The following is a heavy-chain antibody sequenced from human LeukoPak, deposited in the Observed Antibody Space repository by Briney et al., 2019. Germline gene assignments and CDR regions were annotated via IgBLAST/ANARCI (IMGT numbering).Heavy chain of an antibody. CDR1: GFNFISSD. Sequence: PGGSLRLSCTASGFNFISSDMNWIRQAPGKGLEWVSYISGSSSIIYYTDSVRGRFTISRDNAKNSLFLQMNSLRAEDTAVYYCARDTCGRDCYGLFDPWGQGTLVTVSS. CDR2: ISGSSSII. D-gene: IGHD2-21*02. J-gene: IGHJ5*02. CDR3: ARDTCGRDCYGLFDP. V-gene: IGHV3-48*04.